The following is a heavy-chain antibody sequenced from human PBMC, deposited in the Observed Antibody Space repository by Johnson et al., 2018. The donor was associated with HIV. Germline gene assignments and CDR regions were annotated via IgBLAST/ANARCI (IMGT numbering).Heavy chain of an antibody. Sequence: QVQLVESGGGVVQPGRSLRLSCAASGFTFSSYGMHWVRQAPGKGLEWMAVISYDGTDKYYADSVKGRFTISRDNSKNTLYLQMDSLRAEDTAVYYCASGAAAAPDAFDIWGQGTMVTVSS. J-gene: IGHJ3*02. D-gene: IGHD6-13*01. CDR2: ISYDGTDK. CDR1: GFTFSSYG. V-gene: IGHV3-30*04. CDR3: ASGAAAAPDAFDI.